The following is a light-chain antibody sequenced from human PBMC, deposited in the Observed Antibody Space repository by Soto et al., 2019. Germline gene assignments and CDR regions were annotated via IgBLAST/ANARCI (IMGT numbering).Light chain of an antibody. CDR1: NSNIGALYD. Sequence: QSVLTQPPSVSGAPGQRVTISCTGSNSNIGALYDVHWYQQVPGTAPKLLIYGNSNRPSGVPDRFSGSKSGTSASLAITGLRAEDEADYYCQSYDSSLSVVFGGGTNLTVL. V-gene: IGLV1-40*01. J-gene: IGLJ2*01. CDR3: QSYDSSLSVV. CDR2: GNS.